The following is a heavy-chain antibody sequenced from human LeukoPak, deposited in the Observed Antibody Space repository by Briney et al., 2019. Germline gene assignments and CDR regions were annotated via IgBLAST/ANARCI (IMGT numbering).Heavy chain of an antibody. CDR3: AKLGYYDSSGELDY. D-gene: IGHD3-22*01. J-gene: IGHJ4*02. Sequence: GGSLRLSCAASGFTFSSYSMNWVRQAPGKGLEWVSTISGSGGSTYYADSVKGRFTISRDNSKNTLFLQMNSLRAEDTAVYYCAKLGYYDSSGELDYWGQGTLVTVSS. V-gene: IGHV3-23*01. CDR2: ISGSGGST. CDR1: GFTFSSYS.